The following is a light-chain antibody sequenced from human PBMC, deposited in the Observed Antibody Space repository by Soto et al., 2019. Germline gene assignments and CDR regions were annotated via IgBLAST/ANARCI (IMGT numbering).Light chain of an antibody. V-gene: IGKV3-20*01. CDR2: GAS. J-gene: IGKJ1*01. CDR1: QSVSSTY. Sequence: EIVLTQSPGTLSLSPGERATLSCRASQSVSSTYLSWYQKKPGQAPILLIYGASSTATGIPDRFSGSGSGTDFTLIISTLEPEDFAMYYCQHLGSSPRTFGQGTKVEIK. CDR3: QHLGSSPRT.